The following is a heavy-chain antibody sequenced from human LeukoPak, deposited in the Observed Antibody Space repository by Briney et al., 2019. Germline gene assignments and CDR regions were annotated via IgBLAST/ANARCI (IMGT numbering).Heavy chain of an antibody. Sequence: SVNVSCKASGGTFSSYAISWVRQAPGQGLEWMGGIIPIFGTANYAQKFQGRVTITADESTSTAYMELSSLRSEDTAVYYCARVPLRGYSGRGYFQHWGQGTLVTVSS. D-gene: IGHD5-12*01. J-gene: IGHJ1*01. CDR1: GGTFSSYA. V-gene: IGHV1-69*13. CDR2: IIPIFGTA. CDR3: ARVPLRGYSGRGYFQH.